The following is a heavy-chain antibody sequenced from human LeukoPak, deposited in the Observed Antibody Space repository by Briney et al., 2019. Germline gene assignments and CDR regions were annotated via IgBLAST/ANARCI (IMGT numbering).Heavy chain of an antibody. Sequence: GGSLRLSCAASGFTFSSYGMHWVRQAPGKGLEWVAFIRDDGSNKYYADSVKGRFTISRDNSKNTLYLQMNSLRAEDTAVYYCAKDPQQWLVYYWGQGTLVTVSS. CDR1: GFTFSSYG. CDR2: IRDDGSNK. V-gene: IGHV3-30*02. J-gene: IGHJ4*02. CDR3: AKDPQQWLVYY. D-gene: IGHD6-19*01.